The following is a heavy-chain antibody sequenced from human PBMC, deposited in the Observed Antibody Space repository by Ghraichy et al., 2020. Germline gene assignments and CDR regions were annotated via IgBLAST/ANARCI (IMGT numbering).Heavy chain of an antibody. V-gene: IGHV3-7*01. D-gene: IGHD6-19*01. CDR2: IKQDGSQK. CDR3: AREVAMESSFDY. CDR1: GFTFSDYW. Sequence: GGSLRLSCAASGFTFSDYWMSWVRQAPGKGLEWVANIKQDGSQKYYVDFVKGQFTISRDNAKNSLYLQMNSLRAEDTAVYYCAREVAMESSFDYWGKGTLVTVSS. J-gene: IGHJ4*02.